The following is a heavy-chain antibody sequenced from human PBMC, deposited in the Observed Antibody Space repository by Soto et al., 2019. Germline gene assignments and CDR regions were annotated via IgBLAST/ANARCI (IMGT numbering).Heavy chain of an antibody. Sequence: SVKVSCRASGYTFTSYGINWVRQAPGQRLEWIGWIVVGSGNTNYAQKFQERVTITRDMSTSTAYMELSSLRSEDTAVYYCAADINGDYCYYMDVWGKGTTVTVSS. CDR1: GYTFTSYG. CDR2: IVVGSGNT. D-gene: IGHD4-17*01. J-gene: IGHJ6*03. V-gene: IGHV1-58*02. CDR3: AADINGDYCYYMDV.